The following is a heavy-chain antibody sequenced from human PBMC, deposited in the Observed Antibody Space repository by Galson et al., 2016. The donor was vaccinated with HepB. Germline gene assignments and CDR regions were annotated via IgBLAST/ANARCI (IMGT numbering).Heavy chain of an antibody. J-gene: IGHJ4*02. CDR2: IKQDGNEK. V-gene: IGHV3-7*03. CDR3: ARKGGIYSPWGY. CDR1: GFTFSTYA. Sequence: SLRLSCAASGFTFSTYAMSWVRQAPGKGLEWVANIKQDGNEKCYVDSVKGRFTISRDNAKNSMYLQMNSLRAEDTAVYYYARKGGIYSPWGYWGQGTLVTVSS. D-gene: IGHD3-10*01.